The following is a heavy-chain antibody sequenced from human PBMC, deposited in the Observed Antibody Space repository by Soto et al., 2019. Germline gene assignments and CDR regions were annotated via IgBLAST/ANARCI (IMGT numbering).Heavy chain of an antibody. V-gene: IGHV3-23*01. CDR3: AKGRILEWLLTPNLES. CDR2: ISGSGGST. Sequence: GGSLRLSCAASGFTFTSYAMSWVRQAPGKGLEWVSTISGSGGSTYYADSVKGRFTISRDNSKNTLYLQVSSLRAEDTAVYYCAKGRILEWLLTPNLESWGQGTLVTVSS. J-gene: IGHJ4*02. CDR1: GFTFTSYA. D-gene: IGHD3-3*01.